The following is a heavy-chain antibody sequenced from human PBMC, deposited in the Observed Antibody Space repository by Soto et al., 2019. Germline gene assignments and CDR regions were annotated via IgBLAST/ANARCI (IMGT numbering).Heavy chain of an antibody. D-gene: IGHD5-18*01. Sequence: QVQLVESGGGVVQPGRSLRLSCAASGFSFSSYGMHWVRQAPGKGLEWVAVISSDGSNKYYADSVKGRFTISRDNSKNTLYLQMNSLRAEESAVDYCARGGDTAMVTQDYYYYYVMDVWSQVTTVTVSS. CDR2: ISSDGSNK. CDR1: GFSFSSYG. V-gene: IGHV3-30*03. CDR3: ARGGDTAMVTQDYYYYYVMDV. J-gene: IGHJ6*02.